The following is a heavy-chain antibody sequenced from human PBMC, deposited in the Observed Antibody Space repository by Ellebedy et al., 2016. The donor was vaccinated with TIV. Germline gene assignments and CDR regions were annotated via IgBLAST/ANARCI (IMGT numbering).Heavy chain of an antibody. V-gene: IGHV3-7*01. CDR3: ATDGSYGDYRSPTHAFVM. CDR1: GFSFRSYW. D-gene: IGHD4-17*01. Sequence: GGSLRLSCAASGFSFRSYWMSWVRQAPGKGLEWVANIKQDGSQKYYVDSVRGRFSISRDNAQNSLFLQMSSLRVEDTAVYYCATDGSYGDYRSPTHAFVMWGPGTMVAVSS. J-gene: IGHJ3*02. CDR2: IKQDGSQK.